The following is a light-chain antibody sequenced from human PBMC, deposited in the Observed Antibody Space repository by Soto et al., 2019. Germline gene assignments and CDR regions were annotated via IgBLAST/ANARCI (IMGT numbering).Light chain of an antibody. Sequence: EIVMTQSPATLSVSPGERATLSCRASQSVSIYLAWYQQKPGQAPRLVIYGASNRATGIPDRFSASGSGTDFTLTISRLEPEDFAVYYCQQYISSPLTFGQGTKVDIK. CDR1: QSVSIY. V-gene: IGKV3-20*01. J-gene: IGKJ1*01. CDR3: QQYISSPLT. CDR2: GAS.